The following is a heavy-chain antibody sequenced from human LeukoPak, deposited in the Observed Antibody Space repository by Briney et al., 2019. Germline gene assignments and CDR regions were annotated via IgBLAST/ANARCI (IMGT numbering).Heavy chain of an antibody. CDR2: INHSGST. V-gene: IGHV4-34*01. CDR3: ARVTRITMIVAVITGLAMDV. Sequence: SETLSLTCAVYGGSFSGYYWSWIRQPPGKGLEWIGEINHSGSTNYNPSLKSRVTISADTSKSQFSLKLSSVTAADTAAYYCARVTRITMIVAVITGLAMDVWGQGTTVIVSS. CDR1: GGSFSGYY. J-gene: IGHJ6*02. D-gene: IGHD3-22*01.